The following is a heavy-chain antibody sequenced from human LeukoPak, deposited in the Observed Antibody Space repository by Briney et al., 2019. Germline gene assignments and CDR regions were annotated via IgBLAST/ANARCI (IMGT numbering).Heavy chain of an antibody. V-gene: IGHV1-2*02. CDR2: INPNSGGT. CDR3: ARGGYYDSSGTQT. CDR1: GYTFTGYY. D-gene: IGHD3-22*01. Sequence: ASVKVSCKASGYTFTGYYMHWVRQAPGQGLEWMGWINPNSGGTNYAQKFQGRITMTRDTSISTAYMELSRLRSDDTAVYYCARGGYYDSSGTQTWGQGTLVTVSS. J-gene: IGHJ5*02.